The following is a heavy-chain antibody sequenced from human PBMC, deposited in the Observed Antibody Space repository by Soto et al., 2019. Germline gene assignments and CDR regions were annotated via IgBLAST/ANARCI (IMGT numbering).Heavy chain of an antibody. J-gene: IGHJ4*02. Sequence: GASVKVSCKSSGGTFSSYAITWVRQAPGQGPEWMGGIIPIFGTAHYAQKFQGRVTITADKSTRTAYMELSSLRSEDTAVYYCAKEDLERDYFDYWGQGTLVTVSS. CDR2: IIPIFGTA. CDR1: GGTFSSYA. V-gene: IGHV1-69*06. D-gene: IGHD1-1*01. CDR3: AKEDLERDYFDY.